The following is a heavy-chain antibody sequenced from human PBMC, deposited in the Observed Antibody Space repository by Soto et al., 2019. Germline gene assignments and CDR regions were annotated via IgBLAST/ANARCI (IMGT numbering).Heavy chain of an antibody. CDR3: ARPFGMDV. Sequence: PGESLKISCQGSGYSFSSYWIGWVRQMPGKGLEWVAIIYPTDSNARYSPSFRGQVTISADKSINTAYLQLSSLKASDTAIYYCARPFGMDVWGQGTTVTVSS. CDR2: IYPTDSNA. CDR1: GYSFSSYW. D-gene: IGHD3-16*01. J-gene: IGHJ6*02. V-gene: IGHV5-51*01.